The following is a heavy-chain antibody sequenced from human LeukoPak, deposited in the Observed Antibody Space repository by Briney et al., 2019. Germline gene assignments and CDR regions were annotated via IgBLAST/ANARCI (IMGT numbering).Heavy chain of an antibody. CDR1: GFTFSNFW. J-gene: IGHJ6*03. CDR3: ARVYYGSGSLYYYYYYMDV. D-gene: IGHD3-10*01. Sequence: GGSLRLSCAASGFTFSNFWIHWVRQRPGKGLVWVSRINPDGRSTSYADSVKGRFTISRDNSKNTLYLQMNSLRAEDTAVYYCARVYYGSGSLYYYYYYMDVWGKGTTVTISS. V-gene: IGHV3-74*01. CDR2: INPDGRST.